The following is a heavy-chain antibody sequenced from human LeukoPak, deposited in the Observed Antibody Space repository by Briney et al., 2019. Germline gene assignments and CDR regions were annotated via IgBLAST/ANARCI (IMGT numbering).Heavy chain of an antibody. J-gene: IGHJ3*02. CDR2: INHSGST. V-gene: IGHV4-59*12. Sequence: TSETLSLTCTVSGGSISSYYWSWIRQPPGKGLEWIGEINHSGSTNYNPSLKSRVTISVDTSKNQFSLKLSSVTAADTAVYYCARDDLQQRSPTPDSLLYTEFDIWGQGTMVTVSS. CDR3: ARDDLQQRSPTPDSLLYTEFDI. D-gene: IGHD6-13*01. CDR1: GGSISSYY.